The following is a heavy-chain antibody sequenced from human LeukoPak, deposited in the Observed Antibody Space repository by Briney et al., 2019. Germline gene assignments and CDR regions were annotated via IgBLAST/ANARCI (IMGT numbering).Heavy chain of an antibody. CDR3: ARVGGYCSSTSCYTDGIDY. CDR1: GHTFATYG. CDR2: ISAYNGNT. J-gene: IGHJ4*02. D-gene: IGHD2-2*02. Sequence: GASVKVSCKASGHTFATYGISWVRQAPGQGLEWMGWISAYNGNTNYAQKLQGRVTMTTDTSTSTAYMELRSLRSDDTAVYYCARVGGYCSSTSCYTDGIDYWGQGTLVTVSS. V-gene: IGHV1-18*01.